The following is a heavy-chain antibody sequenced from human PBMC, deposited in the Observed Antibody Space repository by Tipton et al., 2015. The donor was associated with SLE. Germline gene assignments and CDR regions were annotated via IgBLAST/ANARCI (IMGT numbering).Heavy chain of an antibody. Sequence: TLSLTCAVYGGSFSGYYWSWIRPPPGKGLEWIGEINHRGSTNYNPSLKSRLTISVDTSKNQFSLKLSSVTAADTAVYYCARVAGIAAAGYFDYWGQGTLVTVSS. J-gene: IGHJ4*02. D-gene: IGHD6-13*01. CDR2: INHRGST. CDR1: GGSFSGYY. V-gene: IGHV4-34*01. CDR3: ARVAGIAAAGYFDY.